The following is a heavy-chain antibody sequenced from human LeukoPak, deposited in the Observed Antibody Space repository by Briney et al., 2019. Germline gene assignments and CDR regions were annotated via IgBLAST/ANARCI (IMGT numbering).Heavy chain of an antibody. CDR3: ARDRGSYSDY. CDR1: GGSISSYY. J-gene: IGHJ4*02. D-gene: IGHD1-26*01. CDR2: IYYSGST. Sequence: SETLSLICTVSGGSISSYYWSWIRQPPGKGLEWIGYIYYSGSTNYNPSLKSRVAISVDTSKNQFSLRLNSVTATDTAVYYCARDRGSYSDYWGRGTLVTVSS. V-gene: IGHV4-59*01.